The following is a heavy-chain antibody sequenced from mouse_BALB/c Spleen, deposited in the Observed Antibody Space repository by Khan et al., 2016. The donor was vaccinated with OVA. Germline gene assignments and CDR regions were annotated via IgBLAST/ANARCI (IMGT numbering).Heavy chain of an antibody. CDR2: IIYTGYT. J-gene: IGHJ3*01. Sequence: EVQLVESGPSLVKPSQTLSLTCSVTGDSITTGYWNWIRKFPGNKLEYMGYIIYTGYTYYNPSLKSRISITRHTPNNQYYLQLNSVTDEDTATYYCARSTYRYAFVYWGQGTLVTVSA. CDR3: ARSTYRYAFVY. D-gene: IGHD2-14*01. CDR1: GDSITTGY. V-gene: IGHV3-8*02.